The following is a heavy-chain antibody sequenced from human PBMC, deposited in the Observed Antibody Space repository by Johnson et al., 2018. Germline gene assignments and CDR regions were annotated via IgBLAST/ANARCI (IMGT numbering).Heavy chain of an antibody. V-gene: IGHV3-21*01. CDR3: ARYSITYYYDSSGYHYAFDI. J-gene: IGHJ3*02. Sequence: QLVQSGGGLVKPGGSLRLSCAASGFTFSSYSMNWVRQAPGKGLEWVSSISSSSSYIYYADSVKGRFTISRDNAKKSLYLQLNSLGAEDTAVYYCARYSITYYYDSSGYHYAFDIWGQGTMVTVSS. CDR1: GFTFSSYS. CDR2: ISSSSSYI. D-gene: IGHD3-22*01.